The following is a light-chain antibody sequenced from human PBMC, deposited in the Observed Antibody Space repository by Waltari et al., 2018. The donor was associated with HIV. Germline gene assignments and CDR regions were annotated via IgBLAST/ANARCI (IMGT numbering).Light chain of an antibody. J-gene: IGKJ1*01. CDR3: QQYYGDIWT. Sequence: DIVMTQSPDSLPVSLGERATITCKSSQSVLYKSNNKNHLAWYQHKVGQPPKLLIYWASVRESGVPERFSGSGSGTDFTLTISSLQAEDVPVYYCQQYYGDIWTFGQGTKVEIK. CDR2: WAS. V-gene: IGKV4-1*01. CDR1: QSVLYKSNNKNH.